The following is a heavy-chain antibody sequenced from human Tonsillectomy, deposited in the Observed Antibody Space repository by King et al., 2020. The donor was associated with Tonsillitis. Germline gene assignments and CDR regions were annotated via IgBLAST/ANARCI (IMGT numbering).Heavy chain of an antibody. CDR2: ISGSGGST. J-gene: IGHJ4*02. Sequence: VQLVESGGGLVQPGGSLRRSCADSGFTFSSYAMSWVRQAPGKGLEWVSAISGSGGSTYYADYVKGRFTISRDNSKNTLYLQMNRLRAEDTAVYYCAKDVRVGGYYGSGSYADYWGQGTLVTVSS. V-gene: IGHV3-23*04. CDR1: GFTFSSYA. D-gene: IGHD3-10*01. CDR3: AKDVRVGGYYGSGSYADY.